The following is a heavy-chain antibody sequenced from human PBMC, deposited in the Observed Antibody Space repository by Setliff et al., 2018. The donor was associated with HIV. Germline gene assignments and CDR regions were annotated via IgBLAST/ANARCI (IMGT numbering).Heavy chain of an antibody. CDR1: GGSLRDYY. D-gene: IGHD1-1*01. CDR3: ARDGSRTTGATGYYYGLDV. CDR2: SNQSGSG. Sequence: SETLSLTCVMDGGSLRDYYWSWIRQSPGKGLEWIGESNQSGSGNYNPSLKSRVTISVDTSKNQFSLRLSSVTAADTAVYYCARDGSRTTGATGYYYGLDVWGQGTTVTVSS. V-gene: IGHV4-34*01. J-gene: IGHJ6*02.